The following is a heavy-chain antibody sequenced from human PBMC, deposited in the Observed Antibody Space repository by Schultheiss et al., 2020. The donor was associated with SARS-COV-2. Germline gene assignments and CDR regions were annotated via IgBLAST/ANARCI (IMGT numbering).Heavy chain of an antibody. CDR2: INAGNGNT. CDR1: GYTFTSYA. V-gene: IGHV1-3*01. J-gene: IGHJ5*02. D-gene: IGHD3-10*01. CDR3: ARQAGNWFDP. Sequence: ASVKVSCKASGYTFTSYAMHWVRQAPGQRLEWMGWINAGNGNTKYSQKFQGRVTITAAESTSTAYIELSSLRSDDTALYYCARQAGNWFDPWGQGTLVTVSS.